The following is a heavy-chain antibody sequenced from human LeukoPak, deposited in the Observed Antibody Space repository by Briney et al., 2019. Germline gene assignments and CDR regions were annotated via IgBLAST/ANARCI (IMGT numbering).Heavy chain of an antibody. Sequence: TGGSLRLSCAASGFTFSSYAMSWVRQAPGKGLEWVSAISGSGGSTYYADSVKGRFTISKDNSKNTLYLQMNSLRAEDTAVYYCAKDRVTMVRGVTPSWFDPWGQGTLVTVSS. CDR1: GFTFSSYA. D-gene: IGHD3-10*01. V-gene: IGHV3-23*01. CDR3: AKDRVTMVRGVTPSWFDP. CDR2: ISGSGGST. J-gene: IGHJ5*02.